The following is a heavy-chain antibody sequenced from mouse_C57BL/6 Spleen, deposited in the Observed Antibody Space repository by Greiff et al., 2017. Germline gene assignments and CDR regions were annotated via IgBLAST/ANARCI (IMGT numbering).Heavy chain of an antibody. J-gene: IGHJ2*01. V-gene: IGHV3-6*01. D-gene: IGHD1-1*01. CDR3: AREDYGRETYYFDY. CDR1: GYSITSGYY. Sequence: ESGPGLVKPSQSLSLTCSVTGYSITSGYYWNWIRQFPGNKLEWMGYISYDGSNNYNPSLKNRISITRDTSKNQFFLKLNSVTTEDTATYYCAREDYGRETYYFDYWGQGTTLTVSS. CDR2: ISYDGSN.